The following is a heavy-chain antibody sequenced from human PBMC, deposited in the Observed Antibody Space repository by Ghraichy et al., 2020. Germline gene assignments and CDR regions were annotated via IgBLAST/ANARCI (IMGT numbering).Heavy chain of an antibody. CDR3: AKDPVGDYESYYDY. J-gene: IGHJ4*02. CDR1: GFTFSSYA. Sequence: LSLTCAASGFTFSSYAMSWVRQAPGKGLEWVSAISGSGGSTYYADSVKGRFTISRDNSKNTLYLQMNSLRAEDTAVYYCAKDPVGDYESYYDYWGQGTLVTVSS. V-gene: IGHV3-23*01. D-gene: IGHD4-17*01. CDR2: ISGSGGST.